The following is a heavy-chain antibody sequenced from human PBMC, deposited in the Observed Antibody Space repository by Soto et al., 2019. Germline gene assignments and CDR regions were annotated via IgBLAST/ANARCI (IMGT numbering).Heavy chain of an antibody. CDR2: INPSGGST. CDR1: GYTFTSYY. Sequence: ASVKVSCKASGYTFTSYYMHWVRQAPGQGLEWMGIINPSGGSTSYAQKFQGRVTMTRDTSTSTVHMELSSLRSEDTAVYYCARDPSYDFWSGYSSHYGMDVWGQGTTVTVSS. CDR3: ARDPSYDFWSGYSSHYGMDV. V-gene: IGHV1-46*01. J-gene: IGHJ6*02. D-gene: IGHD3-3*01.